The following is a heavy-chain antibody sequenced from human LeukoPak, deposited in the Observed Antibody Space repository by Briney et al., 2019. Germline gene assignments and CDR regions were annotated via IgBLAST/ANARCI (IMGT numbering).Heavy chain of an antibody. Sequence: GGSLRLSCAASGFTFSGFAMTWVRQAPGKGLEWVSSIGSDYKTHYSDSVKGRFAISRDNSKSTLYLQMNSLRAEDTAVYYCARGKNAYNAAAFDYWGQGTLVTVSS. V-gene: IGHV3-23*01. D-gene: IGHD5-24*01. J-gene: IGHJ4*02. CDR3: ARGKNAYNAAAFDY. CDR2: IGSDYKT. CDR1: GFTFSGFA.